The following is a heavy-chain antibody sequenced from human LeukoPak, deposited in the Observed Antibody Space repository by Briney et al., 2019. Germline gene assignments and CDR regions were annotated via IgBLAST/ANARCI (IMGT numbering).Heavy chain of an antibody. J-gene: IGHJ5*02. CDR1: GGSISSYY. V-gene: IGHV4-59*01. Sequence: SETLSLTCTVSGGSISSYYWSWIRQPPGKGLEWIGYIYYSGSTNYNPSLKSRVTISVDTSKNQFSLKLSSVTAADTAVYYCARGDSSGWNCFDPWGQGTLVTVSS. CDR2: IYYSGST. D-gene: IGHD6-19*01. CDR3: ARGDSSGWNCFDP.